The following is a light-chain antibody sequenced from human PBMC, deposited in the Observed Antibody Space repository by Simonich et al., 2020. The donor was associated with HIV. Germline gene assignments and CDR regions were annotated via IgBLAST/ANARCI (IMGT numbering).Light chain of an antibody. V-gene: IGKV1-5*03. CDR1: QSISSW. Sequence: DIQMTQSPPTLSASVGDRVTITCRASQSISSWLAWYQQKPGKAPKLLIYKASSLESGVPSRFSGSGSGTEFTLTISSLQPDDFATYYCQQYNTYLRTFGQGTKVEIK. J-gene: IGKJ1*01. CDR2: KAS. CDR3: QQYNTYLRT.